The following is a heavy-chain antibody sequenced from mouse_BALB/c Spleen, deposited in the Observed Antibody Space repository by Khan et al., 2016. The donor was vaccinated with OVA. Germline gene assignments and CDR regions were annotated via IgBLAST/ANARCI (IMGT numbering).Heavy chain of an antibody. CDR3: WILL. J-gene: IGHJ2*01. CDR1: GFTFSNYW. V-gene: IGHV6-6*02. CDR2: IRLKSDDYVT. Sequence: EVKLEESGGGLVQPGGSMKLSCVASGFTFSNYWMNWVRQSPEKGLEGVAEIRLKSDDYVTHYAGSVKGRFTLSRYDSKTCVYLQMNNLRAEDTCIYYCWILLWGQGPTLTVSS.